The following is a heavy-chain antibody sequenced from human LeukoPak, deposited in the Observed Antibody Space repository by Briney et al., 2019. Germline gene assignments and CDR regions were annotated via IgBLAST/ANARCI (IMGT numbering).Heavy chain of an antibody. CDR3: ARLGGAGICDY. Sequence: GGSLRLSCSASGFTFSSYAMTWVRQAPGKGLEWVSSITQSGGTTFYADSVKGRFTISRDNSKNTLYLEMNSLRAEDTAVYYCARLGGAGICDYWGQGTLVTVSS. D-gene: IGHD6-19*01. CDR2: ITQSGGTT. CDR1: GFTFSSYA. V-gene: IGHV3-23*01. J-gene: IGHJ4*02.